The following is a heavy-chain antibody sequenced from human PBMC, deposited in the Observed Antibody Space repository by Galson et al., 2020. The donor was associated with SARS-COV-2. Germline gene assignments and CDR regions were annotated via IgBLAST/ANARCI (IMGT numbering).Heavy chain of an antibody. CDR1: GDSVSSNSAA. CDR3: EGRVAGAGSLHI. D-gene: IGHD6-13*01. CDR2: TYYRSQWST. J-gene: IGHJ3*02. Sequence: SQTLSLTCAISGDSVSSNSAAWNWIRQSPSRGLEWLGRTYYRSQWSTDYAVSVKSRITINPDTSKNQFSLQLNSVTPEDTAIYYCEGRVAGAGSLHIWGQGTMVIVSS. V-gene: IGHV6-1*01.